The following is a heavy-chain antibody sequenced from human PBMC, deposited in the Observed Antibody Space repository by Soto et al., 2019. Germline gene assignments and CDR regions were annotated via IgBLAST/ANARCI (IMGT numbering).Heavy chain of an antibody. CDR2: IYYSGST. J-gene: IGHJ5*02. D-gene: IGHD3-9*01. V-gene: IGHV4-31*03. CDR3: ARWRVVLRYFDWSPGGWFDP. Sequence: PSETLSLTCTVSGCSISSGGYYWSWIRQHPGKGLEWIGYIYYSGSTYYNPSLKSRVTISVDTSKNQFSLKLSSVTAADTAVYYCARWRVVLRYFDWSPGGWFDPWGQGTLVTVSS. CDR1: GCSISSGGYY.